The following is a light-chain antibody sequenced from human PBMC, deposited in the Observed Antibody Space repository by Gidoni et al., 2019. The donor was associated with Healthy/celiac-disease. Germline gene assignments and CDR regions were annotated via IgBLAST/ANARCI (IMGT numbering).Light chain of an antibody. CDR2: AAS. Sequence: DFQMTHSPSSLSASVGDRVTITCRASQSISSYLNWYQQKPGKAPKLLIYAASSLQSGVPSRFSGSGSGTDFTLTISSLQPEDFATYYCQQSYSTLDTFGQGTKLEIK. CDR1: QSISSY. V-gene: IGKV1-39*01. J-gene: IGKJ2*01. CDR3: QQSYSTLDT.